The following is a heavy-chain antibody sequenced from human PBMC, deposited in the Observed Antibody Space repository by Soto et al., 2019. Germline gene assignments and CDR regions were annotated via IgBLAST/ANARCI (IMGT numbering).Heavy chain of an antibody. Sequence: QVQLVESGGGVVQPGRSLRLSCAASGFTFSGYGMHWVRQAPGKGLEWVAIISYDGSDKYYADSVKGRFTISRDNSKTTLYLQMNSRRAEDTAVYYCAVDMLTTDYYYGLDVWGQGTTVTVSS. J-gene: IGHJ6*02. CDR1: GFTFSGYG. CDR3: AVDMLTTDYYYGLDV. V-gene: IGHV3-30*03. CDR2: ISYDGSDK. D-gene: IGHD3-16*01.